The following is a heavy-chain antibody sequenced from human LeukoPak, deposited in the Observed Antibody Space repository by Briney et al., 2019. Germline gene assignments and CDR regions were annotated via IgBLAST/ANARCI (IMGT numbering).Heavy chain of an antibody. V-gene: IGHV4-59*01. CDR2: IYYSGST. Sequence: SETLSLTCTVSGGSISSYYWSWIRRPPGKGLEWIGYIYYSGSTNYNPSLKSRVTISVDTSKNQFSLKLSSVTAADTAVYYCARADSSGWHNLFDYWGQGTLVTVSS. CDR1: GGSISSYY. J-gene: IGHJ4*02. CDR3: ARADSSGWHNLFDY. D-gene: IGHD6-19*01.